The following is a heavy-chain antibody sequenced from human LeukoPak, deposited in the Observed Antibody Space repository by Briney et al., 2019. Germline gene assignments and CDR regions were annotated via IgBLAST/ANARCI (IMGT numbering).Heavy chain of an antibody. V-gene: IGHV3-23*01. J-gene: IGHJ4*02. CDR2: ISGNGATT. D-gene: IGHD5-24*01. CDR1: GFTFSNYA. CDR3: AKVQGMDTILPPFHY. Sequence: PGGSLRLSCAASGFTFSNYAMSWVRQAPGKGLEWVSAISGNGATTFYADSVKGRFTISRDNSKNTLYLQVNSLRAADTAIYYCAKVQGMDTILPPFHYWGQGTLVTVSS.